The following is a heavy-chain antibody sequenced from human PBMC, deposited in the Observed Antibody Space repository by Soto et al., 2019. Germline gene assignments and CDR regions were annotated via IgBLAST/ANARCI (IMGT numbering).Heavy chain of an antibody. CDR1: GGSMSPYY. V-gene: IGHV4-59*08. CDR3: ARHSKKPGDFDYYYGMDV. D-gene: IGHD3-3*01. Sequence: SETLSLTCTVSGGSMSPYYWTWIRQPPGKGLEWIANIYYRGNTNYNPSFESRVTISIDTSKNQFSLKLNSMTAADTAVYYCARHSKKPGDFDYYYGMDVWGQGTTVT. CDR2: IYYRGNT. J-gene: IGHJ6*02.